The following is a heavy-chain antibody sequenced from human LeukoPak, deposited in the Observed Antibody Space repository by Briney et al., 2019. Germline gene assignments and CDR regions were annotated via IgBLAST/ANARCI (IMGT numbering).Heavy chain of an antibody. V-gene: IGHV4-59*01. J-gene: IGHJ4*02. D-gene: IGHD2-15*01. CDR1: GGSISSYY. Sequence: SETLSLTCTVSGGSISSYYWSWIRQPPGKGLEWIGYIYYSGSTNYNPSLKSRVTISVDTSKNQFSLKLSSVTAADTAVYYCARDRTHDVVGATGLDYWGQGTLVTVSS. CDR2: IYYSGST. CDR3: ARDRTHDVVGATGLDY.